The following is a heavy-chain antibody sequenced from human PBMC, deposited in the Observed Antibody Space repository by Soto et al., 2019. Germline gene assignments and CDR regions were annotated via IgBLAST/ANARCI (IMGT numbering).Heavy chain of an antibody. Sequence: SETLSLTCAVSGDSISSSNWWSWVRQPPGKGLGWIGEIYQSGSTNYNPSLKSRVTMSVDKSKNEFSLKLRSVTAADTAVYYCARVAFFGAALDYWGQGTLVTVSS. V-gene: IGHV4-4*02. CDR2: IYQSGST. D-gene: IGHD3-3*01. J-gene: IGHJ4*02. CDR1: GDSISSSNW. CDR3: ARVAFFGAALDY.